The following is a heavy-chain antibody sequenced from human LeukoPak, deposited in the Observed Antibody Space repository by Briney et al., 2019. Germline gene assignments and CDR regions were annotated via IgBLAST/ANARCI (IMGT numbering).Heavy chain of an antibody. V-gene: IGHV1-2*02. J-gene: IGHJ4*02. CDR1: GYTFTGYY. D-gene: IGHD3-3*01. Sequence: TSVKVSCKASGYTFTGYYMHWVRQAPGQGLEWMGWINPNSGGTNYAQKFQGRVTMTRDTSISTAYMELSRLRSDDTAVYYCARGVLEWLFSYFDYWGQGTLVTVSS. CDR3: ARGVLEWLFSYFDY. CDR2: INPNSGGT.